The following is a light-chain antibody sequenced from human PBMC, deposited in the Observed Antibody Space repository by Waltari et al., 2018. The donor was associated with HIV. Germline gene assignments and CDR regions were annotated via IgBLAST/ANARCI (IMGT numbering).Light chain of an antibody. CDR3: QQLNTYPLT. J-gene: IGKJ4*01. CDR2: AAS. V-gene: IGKV1-9*01. CDR1: QGISSY. Sequence: DIQLTQSPSFLSASVGDRVTITCRASQGISSYLAWYQQKPGKAPNLLISAASTLHSGVPSRFSGSGSGTEFTLTISSLQPEDFATYYCQQLNTYPLTFGGGTKVEIK.